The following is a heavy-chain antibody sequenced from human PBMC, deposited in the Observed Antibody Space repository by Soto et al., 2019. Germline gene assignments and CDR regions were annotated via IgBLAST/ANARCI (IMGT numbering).Heavy chain of an antibody. D-gene: IGHD3-9*01. CDR2: IRYSGST. Sequence: SETLSLTCTVSGDSINSYYWSWIRQPPGKGLEWIGYIRYSGSTNYNPSLKSRVTISIDTSKSQFSLKLSSVTAADTALYYCARVNILTGYYRLDYWGQGALVTVSS. J-gene: IGHJ4*02. CDR1: GDSINSYY. CDR3: ARVNILTGYYRLDY. V-gene: IGHV4-59*01.